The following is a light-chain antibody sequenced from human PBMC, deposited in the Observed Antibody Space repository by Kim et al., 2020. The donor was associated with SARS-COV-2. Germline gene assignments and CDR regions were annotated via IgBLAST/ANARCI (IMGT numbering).Light chain of an antibody. Sequence: GQSITISCTGTSSDVGAYNYVSWYQQQPRKAPKSMIYDASNRPSGVSNRFSGSKSGNTASLTISGLQAEDEADYYCSSYTSSSTWVIGGGTQLTVL. CDR2: DAS. CDR1: SSDVGAYNY. V-gene: IGLV2-14*03. CDR3: SSYTSSSTWV. J-gene: IGLJ3*02.